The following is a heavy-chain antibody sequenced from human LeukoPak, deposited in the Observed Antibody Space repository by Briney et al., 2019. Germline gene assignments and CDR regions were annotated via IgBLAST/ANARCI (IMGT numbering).Heavy chain of an antibody. J-gene: IGHJ4*02. CDR2: IIPIFGTA. CDR3: AKLGDYGTVIDY. CDR1: GGTFSSYA. Sequence: SVRVSCKASGGTFSSYAISWVRQAPGQGLEWMGGIIPIFGTANYAQKFQGRVTITADESTSTAYMELSSLRSEDTAVYYCAKLGDYGTVIDYWGQGTLVTVSS. V-gene: IGHV1-69*01. D-gene: IGHD4/OR15-4a*01.